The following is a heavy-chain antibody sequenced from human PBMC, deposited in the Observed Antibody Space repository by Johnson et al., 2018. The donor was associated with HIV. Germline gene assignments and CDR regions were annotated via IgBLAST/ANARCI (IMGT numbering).Heavy chain of an antibody. J-gene: IGHJ3*02. CDR1: GFTFNNYG. CDR2: IRFDETIK. D-gene: IGHD1-26*01. Sequence: QVQLVESGGGVVQPGGSLRLSCAASGFTFNNYGMHWVRQSPGKGLEWVAFIRFDETIKYYGDSVKGRFTISRDNSKNTLYLQMNSLRVEDTAVYYCAKAVGGYAFDIWGQGTMVTVS. CDR3: AKAVGGYAFDI. V-gene: IGHV3-30*02.